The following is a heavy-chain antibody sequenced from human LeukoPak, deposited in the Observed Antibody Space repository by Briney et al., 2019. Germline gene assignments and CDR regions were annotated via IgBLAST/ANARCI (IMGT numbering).Heavy chain of an antibody. D-gene: IGHD5-12*01. J-gene: IGHJ3*02. V-gene: IGHV3-7*01. CDR2: IKQDGSEK. Sequence: GGSLRLSCAASGFTFSSYWMSWVRQAPGKGLEWVANIKQDGSEKYYVDSVKGRFTISRDNAKNSLYLQMNSLRAEDTAVYYCARTPEVRGYGAFDIWGQGTMVTVSS. CDR1: GFTFSSYW. CDR3: ARTPEVRGYGAFDI.